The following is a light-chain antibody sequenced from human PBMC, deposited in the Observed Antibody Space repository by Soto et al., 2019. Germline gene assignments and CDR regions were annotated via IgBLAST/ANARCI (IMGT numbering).Light chain of an antibody. Sequence: EIVLTQSPGTLSLSPGERATLSCRASQSVSSSYLAWYQQKPGQAPRLLIYDASTRATGIPARFSGSGSGTEFTLTITTLQSEDFAIYYCQQYNDWQWTFGQGTKVDIK. CDR1: QSVSSSY. V-gene: IGKV3-15*01. CDR2: DAS. CDR3: QQYNDWQWT. J-gene: IGKJ1*01.